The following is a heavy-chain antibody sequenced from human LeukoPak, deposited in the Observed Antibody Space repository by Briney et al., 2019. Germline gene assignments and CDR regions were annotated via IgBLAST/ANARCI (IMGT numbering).Heavy chain of an antibody. V-gene: IGHV4-34*01. CDR3: ARVYHDFWSGYSFGP. D-gene: IGHD3-3*01. J-gene: IGHJ5*02. CDR1: GGSFSGYY. Sequence: SETLSLTCAVYGGSFSGYYWSWIRQPPGKGLEWVGEINHSGSTNYNPSLKSRVTISVDTSKNQFSLKLSSVTAADTAVYYCARVYHDFWSGYSFGPWGQGTLVTGSS. CDR2: INHSGST.